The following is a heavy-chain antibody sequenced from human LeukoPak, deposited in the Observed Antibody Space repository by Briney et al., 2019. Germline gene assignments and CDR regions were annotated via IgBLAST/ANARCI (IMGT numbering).Heavy chain of an antibody. D-gene: IGHD6-6*01. Sequence: GGSLRLSCAASGFIFSGYAMYWVRQVPGKGLEWVAVISYDGSDKYYADSVKGRFTISRDNSENTLYLQMNSLRPEDTAVYYCAKEVQLMPFDYWGQGTLVTVSS. J-gene: IGHJ4*02. CDR2: ISYDGSDK. CDR3: AKEVQLMPFDY. CDR1: GFIFSGYA. V-gene: IGHV3-30-3*01.